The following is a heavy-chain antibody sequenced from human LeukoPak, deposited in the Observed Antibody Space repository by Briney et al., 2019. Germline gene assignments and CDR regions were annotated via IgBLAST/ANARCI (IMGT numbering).Heavy chain of an antibody. CDR1: GFTFSSYW. Sequence: GGSLRLSCAASGFTFSSYWMHWVRQAPGKGLVWVSRINSDGSSTSYADSVKGRFTISRDNAKNTLYLQMSSLRAEDTAVYYCATLFIAAAGRGGYWGQGTLVTVSS. V-gene: IGHV3-74*01. CDR3: ATLFIAAAGRGGY. J-gene: IGHJ4*02. CDR2: INSDGSST. D-gene: IGHD6-13*01.